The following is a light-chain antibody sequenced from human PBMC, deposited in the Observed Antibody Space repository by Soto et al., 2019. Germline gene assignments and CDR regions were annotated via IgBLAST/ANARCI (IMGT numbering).Light chain of an antibody. J-gene: IGLJ1*01. V-gene: IGLV1-40*01. CDR2: GNN. CDR3: QSYDSSLSGCV. Sequence: QSVLTQPPSVSGAPGQRVTISCTGSDSNIGADHDVHWYQQLPGAAPKLLIYGNNNRPSGVPDRFSGSKSGTSASLAITGLKPDAEADYYCQSYDSSLSGCVFGTGTKVTVL. CDR1: DSNIGADHD.